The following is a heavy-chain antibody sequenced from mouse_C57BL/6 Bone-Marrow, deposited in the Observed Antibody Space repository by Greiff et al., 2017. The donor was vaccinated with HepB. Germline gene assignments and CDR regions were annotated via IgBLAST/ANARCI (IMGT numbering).Heavy chain of an antibody. V-gene: IGHV1-64*01. CDR1: GYTFTSYW. CDR3: ARGRYYAMDY. Sequence: QVQLQQPGAELVKPGASVKLSCKASGYTFTSYWMHWVKQRPGQGLEWIGMIHPNSGSTNYNEKFKSKATLTVDKSSGTAYMQLSSLTSEDSAVYYCARGRYYAMDYWGQGTSVTVSS. J-gene: IGHJ4*01. CDR2: IHPNSGST.